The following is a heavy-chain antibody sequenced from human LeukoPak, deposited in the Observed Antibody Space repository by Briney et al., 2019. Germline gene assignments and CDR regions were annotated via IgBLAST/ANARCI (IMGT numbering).Heavy chain of an antibody. Sequence: SVKVSCKASGGTFSSYAISWVRQAPGQGLEWMGGIIPIFGTANYAQKFQGRVTITTDESTSTAYMELSSLRSEDTAVYYCARDYLAGYSSSSAGWFDPWGQGTLVTVSS. V-gene: IGHV1-69*05. J-gene: IGHJ5*02. CDR2: IIPIFGTA. CDR1: GGTFSSYA. D-gene: IGHD6-6*01. CDR3: ARDYLAGYSSSSAGWFDP.